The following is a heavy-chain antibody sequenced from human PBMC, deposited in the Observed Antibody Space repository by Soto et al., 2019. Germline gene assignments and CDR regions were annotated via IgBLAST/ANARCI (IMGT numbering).Heavy chain of an antibody. J-gene: IGHJ4*02. D-gene: IGHD5-18*01. V-gene: IGHV1-69*01. CDR3: AVKYSYGLESPIMFY. Sequence: QVQPVQSGAEVKKPGSSVKVSCKASGGTFSSYAISWVRQAPGQGLEWMGGIIPIFGTANYAQKFQGRVTITADESTSTAYMELSSLRSEDTAVYYCAVKYSYGLESPIMFYWGQGTLVTVSS. CDR2: IIPIFGTA. CDR1: GGTFSSYA.